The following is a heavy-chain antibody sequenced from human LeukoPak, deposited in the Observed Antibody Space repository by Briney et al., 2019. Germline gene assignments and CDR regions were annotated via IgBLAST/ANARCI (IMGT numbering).Heavy chain of an antibody. CDR3: ARSGYSYGMFDY. J-gene: IGHJ4*02. CDR2: INAGNGNT. Sequence: LGASVKVSCKASGYTFTSYAMHWVRQGPGQRLEWMGWINAGNGNTKYSQKFQGRVTITRDTSASTAYMELSSLRSEDTAVYYCARSGYSYGMFDYWGQGTLVTVSS. V-gene: IGHV1-3*01. CDR1: GYTFTSYA. D-gene: IGHD5-18*01.